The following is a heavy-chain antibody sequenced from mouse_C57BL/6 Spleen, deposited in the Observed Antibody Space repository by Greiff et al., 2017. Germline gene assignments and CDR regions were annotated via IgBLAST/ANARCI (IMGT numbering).Heavy chain of an antibody. V-gene: IGHV5-17*01. CDR1: GFTFSDYG. CDR3: ARGRTGAMDY. Sequence: EVHLVESGGGLVKPGGSLKLSCAASGFTFSDYGMHWVRQAPEKGLEWVAYISSGSSTIYYADTVKGRFTISRDNAKNTLFLQMTSLRSEDTAMYYCARGRTGAMDYWGQGTSVTVSS. CDR2: ISSGSSTI. J-gene: IGHJ4*01.